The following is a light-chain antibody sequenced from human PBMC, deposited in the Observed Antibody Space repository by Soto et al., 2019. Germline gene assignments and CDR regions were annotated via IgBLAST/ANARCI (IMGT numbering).Light chain of an antibody. Sequence: EIVLTQSPATLSLSPWEIATLSCRASQSVSSSYLAWYQQKPGQAPRLLIYGASSRATGIPDRFSGSGSGADFTLTISRLEPEDFAVYYCQRYGSSAITFGQGTRLEIK. CDR3: QRYGSSAIT. CDR1: QSVSSSY. V-gene: IGKV3-20*01. J-gene: IGKJ5*01. CDR2: GAS.